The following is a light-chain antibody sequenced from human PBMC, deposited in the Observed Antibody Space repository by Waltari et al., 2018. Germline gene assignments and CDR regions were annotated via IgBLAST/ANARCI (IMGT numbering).Light chain of an antibody. CDR1: SSDVGSYTL. J-gene: IGLJ3*02. CDR2: DVN. V-gene: IGLV2-23*02. Sequence: QSALTQTATVSGSPGQSITIPCTGTSSDVGSYTLVSWYQQHPGKAPTPIIYDVNKRPSGVSNRFSGSKSGNTASLTISGLQAADEADYYCCSYAGSAISVFGGGTRLTVL. CDR3: CSYAGSAISV.